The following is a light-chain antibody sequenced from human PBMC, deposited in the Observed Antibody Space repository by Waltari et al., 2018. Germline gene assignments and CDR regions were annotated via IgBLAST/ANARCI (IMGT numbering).Light chain of an antibody. CDR3: QAWDSGTVV. CDR1: KLGNKY. Sequence: SYELTQPPSVSVSPGQTASITCSADKLGNKYAYWYQQKSGQSPVLVIYKDDKRPSERSGRFSGSNSGNTATLTVSGTQAMDEADYYCQAWDSGTVVFGGGTKLTV. V-gene: IGLV3-1*01. J-gene: IGLJ2*01. CDR2: KDD.